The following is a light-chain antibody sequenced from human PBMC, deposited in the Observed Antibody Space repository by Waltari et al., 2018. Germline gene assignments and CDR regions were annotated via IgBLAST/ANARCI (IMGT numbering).Light chain of an antibody. CDR1: QNVNSW. J-gene: IGKJ2*01. CDR2: RVS. Sequence: DIQMTQSPSTLSASVGDRVSITCRASQNVNSWLAWYHQRPGEAPKLLIYRVSSLASGVPSRFSGSGSGTEFSLTITSLQPDDLGIYYCQQYDNLRTFGQGTKLEI. V-gene: IGKV1-5*03. CDR3: QQYDNLRT.